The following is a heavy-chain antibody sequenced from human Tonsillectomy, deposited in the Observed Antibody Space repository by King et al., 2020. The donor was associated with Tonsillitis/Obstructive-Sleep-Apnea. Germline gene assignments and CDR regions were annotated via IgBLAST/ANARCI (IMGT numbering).Heavy chain of an antibody. J-gene: IGHJ4*02. CDR3: ARDNIGYCSSTSCYRKFDY. CDR2: ISSSSSYT. D-gene: IGHD2-2*02. V-gene: IGHV3-11*05. Sequence: VQLVQSGGGLVKPGGSLRLSCAASGFTFSDYYMSWIRQAPGKGLEWVSYISSSSSYTNYADSVKGRFTISRDNAKSSLYLQMNSLRAEDTAVYYCARDNIGYCSSTSCYRKFDYWGQGTLVTVSS. CDR1: GFTFSDYY.